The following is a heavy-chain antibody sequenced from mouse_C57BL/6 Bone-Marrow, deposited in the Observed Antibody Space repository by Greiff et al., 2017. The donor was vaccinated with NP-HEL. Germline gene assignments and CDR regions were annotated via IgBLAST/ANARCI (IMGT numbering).Heavy chain of an antibody. V-gene: IGHV1-81*01. Sequence: QVQLKQSGAELARPGASVKLSCKASGYTFTSYGISWVKQRTGQGLEWIGEIYPRSGNTYYNEKFKGKATLTADKSSSTAYMELRSLTSEDSAVYFCARSSYDGYYVPFAYWGQGTLVTVSA. CDR2: IYPRSGNT. CDR1: GYTFTSYG. CDR3: ARSSYDGYYVPFAY. D-gene: IGHD2-3*01. J-gene: IGHJ3*01.